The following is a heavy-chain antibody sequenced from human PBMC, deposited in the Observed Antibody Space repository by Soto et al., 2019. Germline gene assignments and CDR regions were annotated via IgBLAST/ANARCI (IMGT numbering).Heavy chain of an antibody. CDR3: AAAPTVTTFPYYYYGMDV. V-gene: IGHV1-58*01. CDR1: GFIFTSSA. J-gene: IGHJ6*02. D-gene: IGHD4-17*01. Sequence: ASVKVSCKASGFIFTSSAVQWVRQARGQRLEWIGWIVVGSGNTNYAQKFQERVTITRDMSTSTAYMELSSLRSEDTAVYYCAAAPTVTTFPYYYYGMDVWGQGXTVTVSS. CDR2: IVVGSGNT.